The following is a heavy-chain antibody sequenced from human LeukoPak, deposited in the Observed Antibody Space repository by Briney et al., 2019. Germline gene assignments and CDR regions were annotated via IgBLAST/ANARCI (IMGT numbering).Heavy chain of an antibody. D-gene: IGHD3-10*01. CDR2: IYYSGST. CDR3: ASHTMVRGVVGYY. CDR1: GGSINNYY. Sequence: SETLSLTCTVSGGSINNYYWSWIRQPPGKGLEWIGYIYYSGSTYYNPSLKSRVTISVDTSKNQFSLKLSSVTAADTAVYYCASHTMVRGVVGYYWGQGTLVTVSS. J-gene: IGHJ4*02. V-gene: IGHV4-59*06.